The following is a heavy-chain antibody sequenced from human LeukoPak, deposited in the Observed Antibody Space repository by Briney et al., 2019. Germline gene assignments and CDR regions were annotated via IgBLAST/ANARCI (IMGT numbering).Heavy chain of an antibody. CDR1: GGSISNYY. Sequence: SETLSLTCAVSGGSISNYYCSWIRQPPGKGLEWLGYIHYSGYTNYNPSLKSRVTISVDTSKNQFSLNLSSVTAADAAVYYCARHWGSDWYFDLWGRGTLVTVSS. J-gene: IGHJ2*01. CDR3: ARHWGSDWYFDL. D-gene: IGHD7-27*01. V-gene: IGHV4-59*01. CDR2: IHYSGYT.